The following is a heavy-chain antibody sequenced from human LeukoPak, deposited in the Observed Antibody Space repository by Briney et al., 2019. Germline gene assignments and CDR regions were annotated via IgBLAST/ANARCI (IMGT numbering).Heavy chain of an antibody. Sequence: GGSLRLSCAASGFTFSSYSMNWVRQAPGKGLEWVSAITGSGDTTYYADSVKGRFTISRDNAKNSLYLQMDSLRAEDTAVYYCARDWDYVWGSYSDISTDAFDIWGQGTMVTVSS. CDR3: ARDWDYVWGSYSDISTDAFDI. J-gene: IGHJ3*02. D-gene: IGHD3-16*01. CDR1: GFTFSSYS. V-gene: IGHV3-21*04. CDR2: ITGSGDTT.